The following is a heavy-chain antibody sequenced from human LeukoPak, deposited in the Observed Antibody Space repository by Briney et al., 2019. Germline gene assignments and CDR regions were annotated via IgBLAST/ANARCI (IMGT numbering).Heavy chain of an antibody. CDR3: ARGSSSWYFDY. J-gene: IGHJ4*02. CDR2: IYYSGST. V-gene: IGHV4-39*07. D-gene: IGHD6-13*01. CDR1: GGSISSSSYY. Sequence: ETLSLTCTVSGGSISSSSYYWGWIRQPPGKGLEWIGSIYYSGSTYYNPSLKSRVTISVDKSKNQFSLKLSSVTAADTAVYYCARGSSSWYFDYWGQGTLVTVSS.